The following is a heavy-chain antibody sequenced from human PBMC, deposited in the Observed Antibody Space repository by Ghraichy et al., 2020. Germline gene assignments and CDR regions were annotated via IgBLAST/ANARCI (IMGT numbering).Heavy chain of an antibody. CDR3: ARHIISPARGSCYDY. Sequence: SETLSLTCTVSGGSISSSSYYWGWIRQPPGKGLEWIGSIYYSGSTYYNPSLKSRVTISVDTSKNQFSLKLSSVTAADTAVYYCARHIISPARGSCYDYWGQGTRVTVSS. V-gene: IGHV4-39*01. D-gene: IGHD2-15*01. CDR2: IYYSGST. CDR1: GGSISSSSYY. J-gene: IGHJ4*02.